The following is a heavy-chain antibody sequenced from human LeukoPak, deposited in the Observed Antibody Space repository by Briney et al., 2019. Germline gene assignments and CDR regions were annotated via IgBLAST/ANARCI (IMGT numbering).Heavy chain of an antibody. CDR1: GGSFSGYY. V-gene: IGHV4-34*01. Sequence: SETLSLTCAVYGGSFSGYYWSWIRQPPGKGLEWIGEINHSGSTNYNPSLKSRVTTSVDTSKNQFSLKLSSVTAADTAVYYCARGSGYSYGRFDYWGQGTLVTVSS. J-gene: IGHJ4*02. D-gene: IGHD5-18*01. CDR3: ARGSGYSYGRFDY. CDR2: INHSGST.